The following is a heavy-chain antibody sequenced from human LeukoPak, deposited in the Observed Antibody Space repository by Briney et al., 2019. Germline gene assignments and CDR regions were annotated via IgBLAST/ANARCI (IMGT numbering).Heavy chain of an antibody. Sequence: GSLRLSCAASGFTFSTYWMSWVRQAPGKGLEWVANIKQDGSVKYYVDSVRGRFTISRDNAKNSLFLQMNSLRAEDTAIYFCARKGLGDYWGQGTLVTVSS. CDR1: GFTFSTYW. V-gene: IGHV3-7*03. CDR3: ARKGLGDY. CDR2: IKQDGSVK. D-gene: IGHD3/OR15-3a*01. J-gene: IGHJ4*02.